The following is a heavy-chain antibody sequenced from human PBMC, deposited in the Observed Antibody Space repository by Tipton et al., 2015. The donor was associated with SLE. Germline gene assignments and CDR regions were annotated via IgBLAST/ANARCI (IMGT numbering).Heavy chain of an antibody. J-gene: IGHJ4*02. V-gene: IGHV4-34*08. CDR2: ISHSGST. Sequence: LRLSCSLYGGTFTGYHWSWIRQSPGKELELIGGISHSGSTNYNPSLKNRVTISLDTSNKGFSLELTSMTAADTAVYYCAKSGRIRDFWDPDYFDYWGQGNRVTVSS. D-gene: IGHD3-3*01. CDR1: GGTFTGYH. CDR3: AKSGRIRDFWDPDYFDY.